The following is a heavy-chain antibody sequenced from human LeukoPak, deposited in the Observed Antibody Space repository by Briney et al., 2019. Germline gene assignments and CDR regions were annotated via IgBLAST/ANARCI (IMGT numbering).Heavy chain of an antibody. CDR3: ARSEHSSSSFDY. D-gene: IGHD6-6*01. CDR1: GFTLSSYS. J-gene: IGHJ4*02. Sequence: GGSLRLSCAASGFTLSSYSMNWVXQAPGXXLEWVSYISSSSTHIYYADSVKGRFTISRDNARNSLYLQMNSLRAEDTAIYYCARSEHSSSSFDYWGQGTLVTVSS. CDR2: ISSSSTHI. V-gene: IGHV3-21*05.